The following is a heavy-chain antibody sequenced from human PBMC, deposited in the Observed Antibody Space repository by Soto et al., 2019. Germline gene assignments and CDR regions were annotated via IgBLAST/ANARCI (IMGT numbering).Heavy chain of an antibody. V-gene: IGHV4-59*01. D-gene: IGHD1-7*01. J-gene: IGHJ6*02. Sequence: QVQLQVSGPGLVKPSETLSLTCTVSGGSISSYYWSWIRQPPGKGLEWIGYIYYSGSTNYNPSLKSRVTISVDTSKNQFSLKLSSVTAADTAVYYCAREGLTGTIGLYYYYGMDVWGQGTTVTVSS. CDR3: AREGLTGTIGLYYYYGMDV. CDR2: IYYSGST. CDR1: GGSISSYY.